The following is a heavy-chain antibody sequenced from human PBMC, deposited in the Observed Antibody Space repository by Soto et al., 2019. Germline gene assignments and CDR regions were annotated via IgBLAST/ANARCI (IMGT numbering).Heavy chain of an antibody. CDR3: AKDAISGDGIWLMDS. J-gene: IGHJ5*02. Sequence: PGGSLRLSCAASGFTFRNYAMTWARQAPGKGLEWVSSLLRSGSSAYYADSVRGRFTISSDTSANSLYPQMDNLRAEDTAIYYCAKDAISGDGIWLMDSWGQGTVVTVPQ. CDR2: LLRSGSSA. D-gene: IGHD4-17*01. CDR1: GFTFRNYA. V-gene: IGHV3-23*01.